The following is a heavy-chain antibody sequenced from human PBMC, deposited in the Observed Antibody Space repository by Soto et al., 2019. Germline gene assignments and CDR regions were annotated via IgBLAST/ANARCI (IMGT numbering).Heavy chain of an antibody. CDR1: GLIFNHHW. Sequence: GGSLRLSCAASGLIFNHHWMIWVRQAPGKGLEWVANIKPDGSERYYVDSVKGRFVISRDNAYNTLYLQMNSLRVEDTALYYCVTPACDATNCYTYDYWGQGTLVTSPQ. CDR3: VTPACDATNCYTYDY. CDR2: IKPDGSER. D-gene: IGHD2-2*02. V-gene: IGHV3-7*01. J-gene: IGHJ4*02.